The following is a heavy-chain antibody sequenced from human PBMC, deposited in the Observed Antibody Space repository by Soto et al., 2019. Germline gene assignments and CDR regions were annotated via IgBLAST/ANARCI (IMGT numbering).Heavy chain of an antibody. V-gene: IGHV3-30*18. CDR3: AKDSPGFGESGGMDV. Sequence: VQLVESGGGVVQPGRSLRLSCAASGFTFSSYGMHWVRQAPGKGLEWVAVISYDGSNKYYADSVKGRFTISRDNSKNTLYLQMNSLRAEDAAVYYCAKDSPGFGESGGMDVWGQGTTVTVSS. D-gene: IGHD3-10*01. CDR1: GFTFSSYG. J-gene: IGHJ6*02. CDR2: ISYDGSNK.